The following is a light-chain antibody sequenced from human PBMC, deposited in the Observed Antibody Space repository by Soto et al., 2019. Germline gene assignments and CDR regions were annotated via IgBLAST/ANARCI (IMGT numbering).Light chain of an antibody. V-gene: IGLV2-23*01. J-gene: IGLJ3*02. CDR2: EDS. Sequence: QSALTQPASVSGSPGQAITISCTGTSSDVGSYNLGSWYQQYPGKAPKLMIYEDSKRPSGVSNRFSGSKSGNTAPLTISGLQAEDEADYYCCSYAGDSTWVFGGGTKLTVL. CDR1: SSDVGSYNL. CDR3: CSYAGDSTWV.